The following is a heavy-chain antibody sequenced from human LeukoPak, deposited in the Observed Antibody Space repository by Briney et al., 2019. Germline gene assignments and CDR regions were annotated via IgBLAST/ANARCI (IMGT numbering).Heavy chain of an antibody. Sequence: SESLSLTCTLSGGSISSGSNYWGWIRQPAGNGLQWIGRIYTSGSTNYNPSLKRRVTISVDTSKNQFSLKLSTGTAAETTAYYCAREEADWGCLDYWGQGTLVTVSS. D-gene: IGHD7-27*01. CDR3: AREEADWGCLDY. CDR2: IYTSGST. CDR1: GGSISSGSNY. J-gene: IGHJ4*02. V-gene: IGHV4-61*02.